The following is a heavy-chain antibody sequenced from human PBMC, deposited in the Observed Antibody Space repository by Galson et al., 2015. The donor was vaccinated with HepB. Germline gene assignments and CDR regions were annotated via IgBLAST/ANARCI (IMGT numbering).Heavy chain of an antibody. Sequence: SLRLSCAASGFTFGGYAMSWVRQAPGKGLEWVSAISWSGDITHYTDSVKGRFTISRDDSQTTLYLQMNSLRAEDTAVYYCAKLPRTVAVAGQGFGYWGQRTLATVSS. J-gene: IGHJ4*02. CDR2: ISWSGDIT. CDR1: GFTFGGYA. D-gene: IGHD6-19*01. V-gene: IGHV3-23*01. CDR3: AKLPRTVAVAGQGFGY.